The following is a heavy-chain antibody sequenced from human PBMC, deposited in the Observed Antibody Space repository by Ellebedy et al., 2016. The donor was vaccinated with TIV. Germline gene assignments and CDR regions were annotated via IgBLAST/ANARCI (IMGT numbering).Heavy chain of an antibody. CDR1: GYTLTELS. J-gene: IGHJ4*02. D-gene: IGHD3-9*01. CDR2: FDPEDGET. V-gene: IGHV1-24*01. CDR3: ARDILTGYFFDL. Sequence: AASVKVSCKVSGYTLTELSMHWARQAPGKGLEWMGGFDPEDGETIYAQKFQGRVAITADKSTSTASMELSSLRSEDTAVYYCARDILTGYFFDLWGQGTLVTVSS.